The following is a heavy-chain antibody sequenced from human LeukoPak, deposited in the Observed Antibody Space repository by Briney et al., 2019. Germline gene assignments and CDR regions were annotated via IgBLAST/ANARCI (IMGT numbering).Heavy chain of an antibody. CDR3: ARVSSSGYYYYMGV. J-gene: IGHJ6*03. CDR1: GFTFSSYG. Sequence: GGSLRLSCAASGFTFSSYGMHWVRQAPGKGLEWVAVIWYDGSNKYYADSVKGRFTISRDNSKNTLYLQMNSLRAEDTAVYYCARVSSSGYYYYMGVWGKGTTVTVSS. CDR2: IWYDGSNK. V-gene: IGHV3-33*01. D-gene: IGHD6-6*01.